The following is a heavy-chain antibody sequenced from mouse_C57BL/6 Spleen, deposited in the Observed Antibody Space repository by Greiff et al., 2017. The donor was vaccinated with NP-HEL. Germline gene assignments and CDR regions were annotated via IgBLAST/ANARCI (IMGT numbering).Heavy chain of an antibody. Sequence: VKLQESGAELVRPGTSVKVSCKASGYAFTNYLIEWVKQRPGQGLEWIGVINPGSGGTNYNEKFKGKATLTADKSSSTAYMQLSSLTSEDSAVYFCARWTYDGYYDWGQGTTLTVSS. CDR1: GYAFTNYL. CDR2: INPGSGGT. J-gene: IGHJ2*01. D-gene: IGHD2-3*01. V-gene: IGHV1-54*01. CDR3: ARWTYDGYYD.